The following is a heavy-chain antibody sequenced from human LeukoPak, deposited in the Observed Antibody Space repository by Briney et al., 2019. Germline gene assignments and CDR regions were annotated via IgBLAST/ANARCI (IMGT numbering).Heavy chain of an antibody. Sequence: GRSLRLSCAASGFTVTSNHMNWVRQAPGKGLEWASIIYTGGTTHYADSLKDRFTISRDDSINTLYLQMNSLRAEDTAVYYCARDSSSYYFDYWGQGALVTVSS. CDR1: GFTVTSNH. CDR3: ARDSSSYYFDY. CDR2: IYTGGTT. D-gene: IGHD6-6*01. V-gene: IGHV3-66*01. J-gene: IGHJ4*02.